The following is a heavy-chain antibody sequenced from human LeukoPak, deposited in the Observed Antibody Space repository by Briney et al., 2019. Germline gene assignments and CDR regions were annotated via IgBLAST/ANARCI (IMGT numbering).Heavy chain of an antibody. CDR3: AKDLGYSSGWYLDV. J-gene: IGHJ6*02. D-gene: IGHD6-19*01. Sequence: GGSLRLSCAASGFTVSSNYMSWVRQAPGKGLEWVSVIYSGGSTYYADSVKGRFTISRDNSKNTLYLQMNSLRAEDTAVYYCAKDLGYSSGWYLDVWGQGTTVTVSS. CDR2: IYSGGST. V-gene: IGHV3-66*01. CDR1: GFTVSSNY.